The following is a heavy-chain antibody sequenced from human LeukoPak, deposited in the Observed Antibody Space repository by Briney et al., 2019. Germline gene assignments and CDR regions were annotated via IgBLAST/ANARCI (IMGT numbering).Heavy chain of an antibody. CDR1: GGSISSYY. Sequence: SETLSLTCTVSGGSISSYYWSWIRQPAGKGLEWIGRIYTSGSTNYNPSLKSRVTISVDTSKNQFSLKLSSVTAADTAVYYCARENPNYDFWVGAYYYYYYMDVWGKGTTVTVSS. CDR2: IYTSGST. V-gene: IGHV4-4*07. D-gene: IGHD3-3*01. J-gene: IGHJ6*03. CDR3: ARENPNYDFWVGAYYYYYYMDV.